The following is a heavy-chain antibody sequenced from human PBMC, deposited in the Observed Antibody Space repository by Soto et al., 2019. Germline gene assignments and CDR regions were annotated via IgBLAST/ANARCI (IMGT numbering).Heavy chain of an antibody. Sequence: QVQLVESGGGLVKPGGSLRLSCAASGFTFSDYYMSWIRQAPGKGLEWVSCMSSSGSTIYYADSVKGRFTISRDNAKNALYVQMNSLRAEDTAVYYCAREGGCSSNSCPSGQYYMDVWGKGTTVTVSS. J-gene: IGHJ6*03. CDR2: MSSSGSTI. CDR3: AREGGCSSNSCPSGQYYMDV. D-gene: IGHD2-2*01. CDR1: GFTFSDYY. V-gene: IGHV3-11*01.